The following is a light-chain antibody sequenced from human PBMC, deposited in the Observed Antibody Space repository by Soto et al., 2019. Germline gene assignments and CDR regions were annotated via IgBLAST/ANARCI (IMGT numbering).Light chain of an antibody. CDR1: QTINSW. J-gene: IGKJ4*01. V-gene: IGKV1-5*03. Sequence: DIQMTQSPSTLSGSVGYRVSITWLASQTINSWLAWYQQKPGKAPKLLIYKASNLESGVPSRFSGSGSGTDFTLTISSLQPDDFATYHCQQYESFFPLTFGGGTKVDI. CDR3: QQYESFFPLT. CDR2: KAS.